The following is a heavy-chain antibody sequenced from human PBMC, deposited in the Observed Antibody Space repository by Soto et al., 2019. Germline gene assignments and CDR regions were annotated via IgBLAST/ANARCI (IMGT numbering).Heavy chain of an antibody. Sequence: QVQLVESGGGVVQPGRSLRLSCAASGFTFSSYGMHWVRQAPGKGLEWVAVIWYDGSNKYYEDSVKGRFTISRDNSKNTLYLQMNSLRAEDTAVYYCARDVDRVIAAAGFDYWGQGTLVTVSS. CDR1: GFTFSSYG. V-gene: IGHV3-33*01. CDR3: ARDVDRVIAAAGFDY. D-gene: IGHD6-13*01. J-gene: IGHJ4*02. CDR2: IWYDGSNK.